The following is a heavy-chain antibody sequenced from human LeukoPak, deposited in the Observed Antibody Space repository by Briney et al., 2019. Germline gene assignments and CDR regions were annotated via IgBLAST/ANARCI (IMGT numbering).Heavy chain of an antibody. J-gene: IGHJ4*02. V-gene: IGHV3-33*01. D-gene: IGHD3-16*01. Sequence: TGGSLRLSCAASGFTFSSYGMHWVRQAPAKGMEWVAVIWYDGSNKYYADSVKGRFTISRDNSNKKVYLQMTSLRAEDTALYYCARDLGRGNTPFDYWGQGTLVTVSS. CDR2: IWYDGSNK. CDR1: GFTFSSYG. CDR3: ARDLGRGNTPFDY.